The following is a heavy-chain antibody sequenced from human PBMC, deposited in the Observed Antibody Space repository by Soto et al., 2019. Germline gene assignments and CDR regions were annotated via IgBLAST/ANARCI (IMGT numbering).Heavy chain of an antibody. V-gene: IGHV3-30*03. CDR3: ATDLVLYFDWSPLDY. CDR1: GFTFSSYG. D-gene: IGHD3-9*01. Sequence: QVQLVESGGGVVQPGRSLRLSCAASGFTFSSYGMHWVRQAPGKGLEWVAVISYDGSNKYYADSVKGRFTISRDNSKNTLYLQMNSLRAEDTAVYYCATDLVLYFDWSPLDYWGQGTLVTVSS. J-gene: IGHJ4*02. CDR2: ISYDGSNK.